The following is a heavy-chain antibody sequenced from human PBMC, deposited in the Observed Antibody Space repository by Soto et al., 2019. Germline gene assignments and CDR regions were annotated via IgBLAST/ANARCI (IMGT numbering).Heavy chain of an antibody. J-gene: IGHJ4*02. CDR2: IWYDGSNK. Sequence: QVQLVESGGGVVQPGRSLRLSCAASGFTFSSYGMHWVRQAPGKGLEWVAVIWYDGSNKYYADSVKGRFTISRDNSKNTLYLQMNSLGAEDTAVYYCARGTGTTDYWGQGTLVTVSS. CDR3: ARGTGTTDY. V-gene: IGHV3-33*01. D-gene: IGHD1-1*01. CDR1: GFTFSSYG.